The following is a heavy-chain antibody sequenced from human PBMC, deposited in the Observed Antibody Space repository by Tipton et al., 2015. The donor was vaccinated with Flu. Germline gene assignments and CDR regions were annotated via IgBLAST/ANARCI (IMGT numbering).Heavy chain of an antibody. D-gene: IGHD6-6*01. CDR3: ARAGYSSSSLDSYSYGMDV. CDR1: GGTFSSYA. J-gene: IGHJ6*02. V-gene: IGHV1-69*01. CDR2: IIPIFGTA. Sequence: QLVQSGAEVKKPGSSVKVSCKASGGTFSSYAISWVRQAPGQGLEWMGGIIPIFGTANYAQKFQGRVTITADESTSTAYMELSSLRSEDTAVYYCARAGYSSSSLDSYSYGMDVWGQGSTVTVSS.